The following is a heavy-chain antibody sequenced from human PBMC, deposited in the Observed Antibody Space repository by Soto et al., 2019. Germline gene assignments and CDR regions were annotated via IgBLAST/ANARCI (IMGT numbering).Heavy chain of an antibody. D-gene: IGHD6-13*01. CDR2: IYHSGST. CDR3: AILLNSRYYYYYYMGV. J-gene: IGHJ6*03. Sequence: SETLSLTCTVSGGSISSYYWSWIRQPPGKGLEWIGYIYHSGSTNYIPSLKSRVTISVDTSKNQFSLKLSFVTAADTAVYYCAILLNSRYYYYYYMGVWGKGTRVSAP. CDR1: GGSISSYY. V-gene: IGHV4-59*08.